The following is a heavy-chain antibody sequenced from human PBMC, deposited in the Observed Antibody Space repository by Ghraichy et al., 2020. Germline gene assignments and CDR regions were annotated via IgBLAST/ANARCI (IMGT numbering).Heavy chain of an antibody. CDR1: GGAIRNHY. Sequence: QTLSLTCTISGGAIRNHYWSWIRESPGKGLEWIGYVISTGTTKYNPSLESRVTISIDTSKNQFSLKMKSVTAADTAVYYCARDRYCPGGSCYSSWFFDLWGRGIRVTVS. D-gene: IGHD2-15*01. CDR2: VISTGTT. J-gene: IGHJ2*01. CDR3: ARDRYCPGGSCYSSWFFDL. V-gene: IGHV4-59*11.